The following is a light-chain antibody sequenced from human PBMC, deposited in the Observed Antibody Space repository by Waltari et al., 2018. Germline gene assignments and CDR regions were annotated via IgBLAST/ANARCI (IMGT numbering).Light chain of an antibody. CDR3: QKYVNLPAT. V-gene: IGKV3-20*01. J-gene: IGKJ1*01. CDR1: QSVGRF. Sequence: EIVLTQSPSTLSLSPGERATLSCRASQSVGRFLAWYQQKPGQAPRLRIYHASIRATGIPDMFSGSGSGTDFSLTISGLEPEDFAVYYCQKYVNLPATFGQGTKVEIK. CDR2: HAS.